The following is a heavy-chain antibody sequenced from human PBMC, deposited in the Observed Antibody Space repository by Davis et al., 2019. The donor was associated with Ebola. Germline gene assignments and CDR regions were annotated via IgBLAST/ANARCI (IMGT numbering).Heavy chain of an antibody. D-gene: IGHD2-8*01. CDR3: ARGYCSRGVCSETY. Sequence: GESLKISCAASGFTFSNAWMSWVRQAPGKGLEWLSYIADTGTLIHYADSVRGRFTISRDNARNSVYLQMNSLRDEDTAVYYCARGYCSRGVCSETYWGQGTLVTVSS. V-gene: IGHV3-48*02. CDR1: GFTFSNAW. J-gene: IGHJ4*02. CDR2: IADTGTLI.